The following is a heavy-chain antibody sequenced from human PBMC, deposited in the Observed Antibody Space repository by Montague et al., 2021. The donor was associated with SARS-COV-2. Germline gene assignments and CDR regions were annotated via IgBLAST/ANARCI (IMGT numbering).Heavy chain of an antibody. V-gene: IGHV4-59*08. J-gene: IGHJ3*02. D-gene: IGHD2-2*01. Sequence: SETLSLTCTVSGGSISSYYWSWIRQPPGKGLEWIGYIYYSGSTNYNPSLKSRVTISVDTSKNQFSLKLSSVTAADTAVYYCAKQALTRYCTSTTCFGAAFDXWGQGTMVTVPS. CDR2: IYYSGST. CDR1: GGSISSYY. CDR3: AKQALTRYCTSTTCFGAAFDX.